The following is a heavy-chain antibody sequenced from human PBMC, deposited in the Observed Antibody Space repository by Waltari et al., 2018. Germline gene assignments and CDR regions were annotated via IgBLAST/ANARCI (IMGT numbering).Heavy chain of an antibody. V-gene: IGHV5-51*03. Sequence: EVQLVQSGAEVKKPGESLKISCKGSGYSFTSYWIGWVRQMPGKGLEWMGIIYPGDSDTRYSPSFQGQVTSSADKSISTAYLQWSSLKASDTAMYYCARGTGYCSGGSCYSGVNDAFDIWGQGTMVTVSS. D-gene: IGHD2-15*01. CDR3: ARGTGYCSGGSCYSGVNDAFDI. J-gene: IGHJ3*02. CDR2: IYPGDSDT. CDR1: GYSFTSYW.